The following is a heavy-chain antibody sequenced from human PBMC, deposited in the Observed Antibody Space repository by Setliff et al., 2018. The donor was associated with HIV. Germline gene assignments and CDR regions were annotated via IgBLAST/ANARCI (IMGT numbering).Heavy chain of an antibody. J-gene: IGHJ4*02. CDR3: ARVPFFDWLPHNSGPYSFDD. D-gene: IGHD3-9*01. V-gene: IGHV4-4*02. CDR1: GGSIGGSNW. Sequence: SETLSLTCAVSGGSIGGSNWWSWVRQPPGKGLEWVGQIYHSGSTNYNPSLKSRLTISVDKSKNQFSLKLKSVTAADTAVYYCARVPFFDWLPHNSGPYSFDDWGQGTQVTVSS. CDR2: IYHSGST.